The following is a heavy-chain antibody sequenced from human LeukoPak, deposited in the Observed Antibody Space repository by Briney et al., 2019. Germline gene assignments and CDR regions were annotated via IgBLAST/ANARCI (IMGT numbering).Heavy chain of an antibody. V-gene: IGHV3-53*04. CDR1: AFTVSSNY. J-gene: IGHJ4*02. D-gene: IGHD5-24*01. CDR3: VTSSRDGYIKEGY. CDR2: IYSGGTT. Sequence: PGGSLRLSCAASAFTVSSNYMSWVRQAPGKGLEWVSVIYSGGTTYSADSGKDRFTLSTHNSKNTLYLQMNSLRAEDTAVYYCVTSSRDGYIKEGYWGEGTLVTVSS.